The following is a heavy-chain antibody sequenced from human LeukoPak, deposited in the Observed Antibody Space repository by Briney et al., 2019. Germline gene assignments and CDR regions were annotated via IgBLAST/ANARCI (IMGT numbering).Heavy chain of an antibody. D-gene: IGHD2-2*01. J-gene: IGHJ4*02. V-gene: IGHV1-46*01. Sequence: ASVKVSCKASGYTFTSYYMHWVRQAPGQGLEWMGIINPSGGSTSYAQKFQGRVTMTRDTSISTAYMELSRLRSDDTAVYYCARSPRYCSSTSCLYLDYWGQGTLVTVSS. CDR3: ARSPRYCSSTSCLYLDY. CDR1: GYTFTSYY. CDR2: INPSGGST.